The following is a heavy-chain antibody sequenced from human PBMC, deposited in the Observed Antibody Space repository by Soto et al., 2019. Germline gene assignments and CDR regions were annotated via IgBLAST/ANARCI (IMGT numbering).Heavy chain of an antibody. CDR1: GGSISSSSYN. V-gene: IGHV4-39*01. Sequence: QLQLQESGPGLVKPSETLSLTCTVSGGSISSSSYNWDWIRQPPGKGLEWIGSVYYSGNTYNNPSLTGRFTISADMSKNQFSLRLSSVTAADTAVYYCARVAQYSSGWTPFDYWGQGTLVTVSS. D-gene: IGHD6-19*01. J-gene: IGHJ4*02. CDR3: ARVAQYSSGWTPFDY. CDR2: VYYSGNT.